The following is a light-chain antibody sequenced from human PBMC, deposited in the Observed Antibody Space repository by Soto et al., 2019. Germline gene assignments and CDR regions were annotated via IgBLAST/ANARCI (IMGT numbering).Light chain of an antibody. J-gene: IGKJ3*01. Sequence: DIQMTQSPSSLSASVGDRVTITCRASQSISSYLNWYQQKPGKAPKLLIYAASSLQSGVPSRFSGSGSGTDFTLTISSLQPEDFATYYCQQSYGFCPGTKVDIK. CDR1: QSISSY. CDR3: QQSYG. CDR2: AAS. V-gene: IGKV1-39*01.